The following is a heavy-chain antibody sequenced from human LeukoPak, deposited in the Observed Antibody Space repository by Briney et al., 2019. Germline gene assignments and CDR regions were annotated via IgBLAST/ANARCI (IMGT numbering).Heavy chain of an antibody. CDR3: ARYIVSYPHDAFDI. Sequence: SETLSLTCTVSGGSISSYYWSWMRQPPGKGLEWIGYISYSGSNNYNPSLKSRVTISVDTSKKQFSLKLSSVTAADTAFYYCARYIVSYPHDAFDIWGQGTMVTVSS. CDR1: GGSISSYY. J-gene: IGHJ3*02. V-gene: IGHV4-59*01. D-gene: IGHD1-26*01. CDR2: ISYSGSN.